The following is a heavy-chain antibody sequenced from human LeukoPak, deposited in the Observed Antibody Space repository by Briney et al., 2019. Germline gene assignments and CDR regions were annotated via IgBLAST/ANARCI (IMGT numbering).Heavy chain of an antibody. CDR3: ARDAGWYYDSSGYYYYPNYFDY. Sequence: PSETLSLTCTVSGGSISSYYWSWIRQPPGKGLEWIGYIYYSGSTNYNPSLKSRVTISVDTSKNQFSLKLSSVTAADTAVYYCARDAGWYYDSSGYYYYPNYFDYWGQGTLVTVSS. CDR1: GGSISSYY. V-gene: IGHV4-59*01. J-gene: IGHJ4*02. D-gene: IGHD3-22*01. CDR2: IYYSGST.